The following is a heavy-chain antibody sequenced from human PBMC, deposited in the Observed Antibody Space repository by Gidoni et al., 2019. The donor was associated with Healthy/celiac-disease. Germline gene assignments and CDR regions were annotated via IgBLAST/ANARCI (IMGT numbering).Heavy chain of an antibody. CDR2: ISSSGSTI. D-gene: IGHD4-17*01. V-gene: IGHV3-11*01. J-gene: IGHJ3*02. CDR1: GFTFSDDS. CDR3: ARGPLDYQGAFDI. Sequence: QVQLGESGGGLVKPGRSLRLPCAASGFTFSDDSMSWITQAPGKGLEWVSYISSSGSTIYYADSVKGRFTISRDNAKNSLYLQMNSLRAEDTAVYYCARGPLDYQGAFDIWGQGTMVTVSS.